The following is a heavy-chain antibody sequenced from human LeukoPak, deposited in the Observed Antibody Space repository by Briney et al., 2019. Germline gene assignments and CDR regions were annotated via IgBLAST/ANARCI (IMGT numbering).Heavy chain of an antibody. CDR1: GFTFSSYG. CDR3: ARDYYCSGGSCLYFDY. J-gene: IGHJ4*02. Sequence: GGSLRLSCAASGFTFSSYGMHWVRQAPGKGLEWVAVMYYDGISKYYADSVKGRFTISRDNSKNTLYLQMNSLRLEDTAVYYCARDYYCSGGSCLYFDYWGQGTLVTVSS. CDR2: MYYDGISK. V-gene: IGHV3-33*01. D-gene: IGHD2-15*01.